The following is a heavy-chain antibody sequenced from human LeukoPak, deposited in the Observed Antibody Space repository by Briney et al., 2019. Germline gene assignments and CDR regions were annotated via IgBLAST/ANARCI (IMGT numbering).Heavy chain of an antibody. D-gene: IGHD5-18*01. V-gene: IGHV4-39*01. CDR1: GGSISSSSYC. CDR3: ARQYSGDSRSPFFDY. Sequence: PSETLSLTCSVSGGSISSSSYCWGWIRQPPGKGLEWIGSVCYSGSTYYNPSLKSRVTISVDTSKNQFSLKLSSVTAADTAVYYCARQYSGDSRSPFFDYWGQGTLVTVSS. CDR2: VCYSGST. J-gene: IGHJ4*02.